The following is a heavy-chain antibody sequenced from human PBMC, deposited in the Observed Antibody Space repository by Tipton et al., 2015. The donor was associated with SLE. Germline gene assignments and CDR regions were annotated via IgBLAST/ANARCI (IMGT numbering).Heavy chain of an antibody. CDR3: ARDQWLVLWGYFDY. Sequence: TLSLTCTVSGDSINSGTYYWSWIRQPAGKGLEWIGNIYTSESTNYNPSLKSRVTISVDTSKNQFSLKLTSVTAADTAVYYCARDQWLVLWGYFDYWGQGSLVTVSS. CDR2: IYTSEST. V-gene: IGHV4-61*09. D-gene: IGHD6-19*01. CDR1: GDSINSGTYY. J-gene: IGHJ4*02.